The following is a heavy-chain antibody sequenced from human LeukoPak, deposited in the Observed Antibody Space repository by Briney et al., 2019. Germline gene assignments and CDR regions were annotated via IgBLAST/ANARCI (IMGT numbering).Heavy chain of an antibody. CDR1: GFTFSSCT. V-gene: IGHV3-23*01. J-gene: IGHJ4*02. Sequence: PGGSLRLSCAASGFTFSSCTMSWVRQGPGKGLEWVSAISGSGASTYYADSVKGRFTISRDNSKDTLYLQMNSLRAEDTAVYYCAKNVDYSSRGADYWGQGTLVTVSS. CDR3: AKNVDYSSRGADY. CDR2: ISGSGAST. D-gene: IGHD6-19*01.